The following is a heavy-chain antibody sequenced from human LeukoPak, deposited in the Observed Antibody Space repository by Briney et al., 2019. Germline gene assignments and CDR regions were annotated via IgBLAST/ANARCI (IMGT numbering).Heavy chain of an antibody. CDR1: GGSISSGDHY. CDR3: AREHIVVVPAALNWFDP. J-gene: IGHJ5*02. Sequence: KPSETLSLTCSVSGGSISSGDHYWTWVRQPPGKGLEWIGYIYYSGSTYYSPSLKSRVTISVDTSKNQFSLKLSSVTAADTAVYYCAREHIVVVPAALNWFDPWGQGTLVTVS. V-gene: IGHV4-30-4*08. CDR2: IYYSGST. D-gene: IGHD2-2*01.